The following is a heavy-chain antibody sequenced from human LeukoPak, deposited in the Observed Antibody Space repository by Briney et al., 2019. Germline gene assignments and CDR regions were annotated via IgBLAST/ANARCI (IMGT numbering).Heavy chain of an antibody. Sequence: GGSLRLSCSASGFTFSSYAMRWVRQAPGKGLEYVSAISSNGGSTYYADSVKGRFTISRDNSKNTLYLQMSSLRAEDTAVYYCVKGGTYYYDRLDWFDPWGQGTLVTVSS. J-gene: IGHJ5*02. D-gene: IGHD3-22*01. CDR3: VKGGTYYYDRLDWFDP. CDR1: GFTFSSYA. CDR2: ISSNGGST. V-gene: IGHV3-64D*09.